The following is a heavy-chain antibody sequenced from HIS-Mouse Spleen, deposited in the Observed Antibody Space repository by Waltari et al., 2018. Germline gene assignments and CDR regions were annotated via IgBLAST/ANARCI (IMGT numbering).Heavy chain of an antibody. CDR1: GFTFCGAA. Sequence: EVQLVESGGGLVQPGGSLKLSCAASGFTFCGAAMPWVRRASGKGREWVGRIRSKANSYATAYAASVKGRFTISRDDSKNTAYLQMNSLKTEDTAVYYCTGGSWSGYYFDYWGQGTLVTVSS. V-gene: IGHV3-73*01. D-gene: IGHD3-3*01. CDR3: TGGSWSGYYFDY. CDR2: IRSKANSYAT. J-gene: IGHJ4*02.